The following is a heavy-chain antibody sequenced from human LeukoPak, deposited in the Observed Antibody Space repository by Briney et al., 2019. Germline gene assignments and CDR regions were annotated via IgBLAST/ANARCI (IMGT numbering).Heavy chain of an antibody. Sequence: RGSLRLSCAASGFTFSSHAMSCVSQAEGKGLEWVSAISGSGGSTYYADSVKGRFTISRDNSKNTLYLQMNSLRAEDTAVYYCAKDLRYGDPTPFDYWGQGTLVTVSS. CDR1: GFTFSSHA. CDR2: ISGSGGST. J-gene: IGHJ4*02. CDR3: AKDLRYGDPTPFDY. V-gene: IGHV3-23*01. D-gene: IGHD4-17*01.